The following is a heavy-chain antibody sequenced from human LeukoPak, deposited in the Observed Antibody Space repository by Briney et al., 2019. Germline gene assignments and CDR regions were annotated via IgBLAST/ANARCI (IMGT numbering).Heavy chain of an antibody. V-gene: IGHV4-59*01. D-gene: IGHD5-18*01. CDR3: ARVRGYSYGYGIYYYYYMDV. Sequence: SETLSLTCTVSGGSISSYHWSWLRQPPGKGLEWIGYIYYSGSTNYNPSLKSRVTISVDTSKNQFSLKLSSVTAADTAVYYCARVRGYSYGYGIYYYYYMDVWGKGTTVTISS. CDR1: GGSISSYH. CDR2: IYYSGST. J-gene: IGHJ6*03.